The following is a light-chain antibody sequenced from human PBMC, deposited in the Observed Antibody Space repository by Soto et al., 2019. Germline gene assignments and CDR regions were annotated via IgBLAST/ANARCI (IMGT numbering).Light chain of an antibody. CDR2: EVT. CDR1: SSDVGGYNA. CDR3: NSFRVNRLYV. Sequence: QSVLAQPASVSGSPGQTITISCTGTSSDVGGYNAVSWYQHHPGKAPKLITYEVTHRPAGVSGRFSASKSGNTASLTISGLQAEDEADYYCNSFRVNRLYVFGTGTKVTVL. V-gene: IGLV2-14*01. J-gene: IGLJ1*01.